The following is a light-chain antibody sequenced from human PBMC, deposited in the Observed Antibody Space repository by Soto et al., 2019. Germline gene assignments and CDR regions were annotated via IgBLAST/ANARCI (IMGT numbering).Light chain of an antibody. V-gene: IGKV3-20*01. J-gene: IGKJ4*01. CDR2: GAS. CDR3: QQFSSYPLT. CDR1: QTVSSNY. Sequence: EIILTQSPDTLCLAAGERATLSWRASQTVSSNYLAWCQQRPGQAPRLLIYGASTRAAGIPDRFSGSGSGTDFTLTITRLEPEDSAVYYCQQFSSYPLTFGGGTKVDIK.